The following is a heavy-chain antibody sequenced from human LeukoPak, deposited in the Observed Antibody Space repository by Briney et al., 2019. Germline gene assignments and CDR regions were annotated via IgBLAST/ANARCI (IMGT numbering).Heavy chain of an antibody. CDR3: ARGTYYYDSSGYYYIDY. CDR1: GFTFSDYY. V-gene: IGHV3-11*01. J-gene: IGHJ4*02. CDR2: ISNSGSTI. Sequence: GGSLRLSCAASGFTFSDYYMTWIRQAPGKGLEWISYISNSGSTIYYADSVKGRFTISRDSAKNSLYLQMNSLRAEDTAVYYRARGTYYYDSSGYYYIDYWGQGTLVTVSS. D-gene: IGHD3-22*01.